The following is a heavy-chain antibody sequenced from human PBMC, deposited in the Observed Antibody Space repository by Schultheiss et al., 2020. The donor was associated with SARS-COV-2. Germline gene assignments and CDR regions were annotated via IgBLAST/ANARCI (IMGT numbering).Heavy chain of an antibody. CDR3: ARLQGLMVYAMGYWYFDL. D-gene: IGHD2-8*01. CDR1: GGSISSYY. CDR2: IYYSGST. Sequence: SETLSLTCTVSGGSISSYYWSWIRQPPGKGLEWIGYIYYSGSTYYNPSLKSRVTISVDTSKNQFSLKLSSVTAADTAVYYCARLQGLMVYAMGYWYFDLWGRGTLVTVSS. V-gene: IGHV4-59*04. J-gene: IGHJ2*01.